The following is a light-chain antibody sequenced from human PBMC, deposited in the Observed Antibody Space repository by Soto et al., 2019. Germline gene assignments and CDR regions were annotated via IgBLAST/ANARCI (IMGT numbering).Light chain of an antibody. Sequence: EIVMTQSPATLSVSPLELATLFFMASQNVRNNLAWYQQKPGLAPRLLIYAVSTRATGVPARFSGNGSETEFTLTISGLQSDDFALYYCQQYNKWPPWTFGQGTKVDIK. CDR1: QNVRNN. V-gene: IGKV3-15*01. CDR3: QQYNKWPPWT. CDR2: AVS. J-gene: IGKJ1*01.